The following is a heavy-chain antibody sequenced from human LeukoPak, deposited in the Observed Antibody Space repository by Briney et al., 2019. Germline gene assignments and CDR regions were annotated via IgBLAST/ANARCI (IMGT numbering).Heavy chain of an antibody. J-gene: IGHJ3*02. D-gene: IGHD3-16*01. Sequence: GGSLRLSCAASGITFSSYGMHWVRQAPGKGLVWVSRINSDGSSTTYADSVKGRFTISRDNAKNTVYLQMNSLRAEDTAVYYCARQSGGILRAFDIWGQGTMVTVSS. CDR3: ARQSGGILRAFDI. CDR1: GITFSSYG. CDR2: INSDGSST. V-gene: IGHV3-74*01.